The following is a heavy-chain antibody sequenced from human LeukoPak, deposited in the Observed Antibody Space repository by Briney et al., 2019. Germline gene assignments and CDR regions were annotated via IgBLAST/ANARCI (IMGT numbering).Heavy chain of an antibody. V-gene: IGHV3-23*01. CDR2: ISGSGSNT. D-gene: IGHD6-13*01. CDR3: AKELGQMGYSSSWRAYAFDI. CDR1: GFAFSTYA. Sequence: PGGSLRLSCAASGFAFSTYAMSWGRQAPGKGLEWVSSISGSGSNTYYADSVKGQFTISRDSSKSTLYLQMNSLRAEDTAVYYCAKELGQMGYSSSWRAYAFDIWGQGTMVTVSS. J-gene: IGHJ3*02.